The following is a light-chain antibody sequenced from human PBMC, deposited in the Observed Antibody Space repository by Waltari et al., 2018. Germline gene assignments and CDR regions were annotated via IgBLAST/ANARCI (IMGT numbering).Light chain of an antibody. CDR3: QKYGSTPRP. CDR2: HAS. Sequence: DIVLTQSPGTLSLSPGERASLSCRASQSITNNYLAWYQQIPGQAPRVLIYHASTRANGIPDRFSGSGSGTDFTLTISRLEPEDFAVYYCQKYGSTPRPFDGGTKVEIK. CDR1: QSITNNY. J-gene: IGKJ4*01. V-gene: IGKV3-20*01.